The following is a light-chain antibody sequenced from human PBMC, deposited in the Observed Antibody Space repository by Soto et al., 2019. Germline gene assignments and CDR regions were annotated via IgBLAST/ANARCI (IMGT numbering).Light chain of an antibody. V-gene: IGLV2-14*01. CDR1: SSDVGGYNY. CDR3: SSYTSSSTLDV. J-gene: IGLJ1*01. CDR2: DVS. Sequence: QSLLTQPASVSGSPGQSITISCTGTSSDVGGYNYVSWYQQHPGKAPKLMIYDVSIRPSGVSNRFSGSKSGNTASLTISGLQAEDEADYYCSSYTSSSTLDVFGTGTKVTVL.